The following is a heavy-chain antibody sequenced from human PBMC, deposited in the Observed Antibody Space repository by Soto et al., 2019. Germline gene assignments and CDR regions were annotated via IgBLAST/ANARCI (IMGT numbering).Heavy chain of an antibody. Sequence: SETLSLTCTVSGGSISSYYWSWIRQPPGKGLEWIGYIYYSGSTNNNPCLKSRVTISVDTSKNQSSLKLSSVTAADTAVYYCAGRQYLASFDSWSQGTLVTVSS. D-gene: IGHD2-2*01. CDR1: GGSISSYY. V-gene: IGHV4-59*01. J-gene: IGHJ4*02. CDR2: IYYSGST. CDR3: AGRQYLASFDS.